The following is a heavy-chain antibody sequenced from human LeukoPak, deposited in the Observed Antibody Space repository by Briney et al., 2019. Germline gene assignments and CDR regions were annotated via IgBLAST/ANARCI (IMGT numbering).Heavy chain of an antibody. V-gene: IGHV1-69*06. J-gene: IGHJ4*02. D-gene: IGHD6-6*01. CDR3: XXXVXXAXRHXPIXY. Sequence: CXXSGGTFSSYAISWVRQAPGQGLEWMGGIIPIFGTANYGKKFQGRVTISADKSTRTAYREVSSLRSEETGMYYCXXXVXXAXRHXPIXYWGQGTLXTVSS. CDR2: IIPIFGTA. CDR1: GGTFSSYA.